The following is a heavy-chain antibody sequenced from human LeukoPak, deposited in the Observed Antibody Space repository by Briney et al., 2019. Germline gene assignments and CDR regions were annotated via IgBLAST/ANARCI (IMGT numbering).Heavy chain of an antibody. CDR3: ARPGLDDFWSGYYGY. CDR1: GYTFTSYA. J-gene: IGHJ4*02. V-gene: IGHV1-3*01. Sequence: ASVKVSCKASGYTFTSYAMHWVRQAPGQRLEWMGWINAGNGNTKYSQKFQGRVTITRDTSASTAYMELSSLRSEDTAVYYCARPGLDDFWSGYYGYWGQGTQVNVSS. D-gene: IGHD3-3*01. CDR2: INAGNGNT.